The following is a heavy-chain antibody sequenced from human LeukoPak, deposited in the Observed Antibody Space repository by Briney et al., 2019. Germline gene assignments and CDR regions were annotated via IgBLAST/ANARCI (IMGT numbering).Heavy chain of an antibody. V-gene: IGHV3-21*01. D-gene: IGHD2-15*01. CDR2: ISSSSSYI. CDR1: GFTVSSNY. CDR3: ARAYCSGGSCYPFDY. J-gene: IGHJ4*02. Sequence: PGGSLRLSCAASGFTVSSNYMSWVRQAPGKGLEWVSSISSSSSYIYYADSVKGRFTISRDNAKNLLYLQMNSLRAEDTAVYYCARAYCSGGSCYPFDYWGQGTLVTVSS.